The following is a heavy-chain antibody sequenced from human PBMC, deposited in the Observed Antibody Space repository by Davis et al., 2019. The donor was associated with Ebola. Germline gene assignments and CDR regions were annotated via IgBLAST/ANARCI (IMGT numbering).Heavy chain of an antibody. J-gene: IGHJ6*02. CDR1: GYTFTSYG. D-gene: IGHD2-2*01. CDR2: ISAYNGNT. Sequence: ASVKVSCKASGYTFTSYGISWVRQAPGQGLEWMGWISAYNGNTNYAQKFQGRVTMTEDTSTDTAYMELSSLRSEDTAVYYCATGVPAAPWSYYYYYGMDVWGQGTTVTVSS. V-gene: IGHV1-18*01. CDR3: ATGVPAAPWSYYYYYGMDV.